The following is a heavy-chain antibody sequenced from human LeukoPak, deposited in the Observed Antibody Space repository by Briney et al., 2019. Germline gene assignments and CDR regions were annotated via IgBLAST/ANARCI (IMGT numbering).Heavy chain of an antibody. J-gene: IGHJ4*02. Sequence: SETLSLTCAVSGGSFSGHYWNWIRQPPGKGLEWIGEINHGGSTNYNPSLKSRITISVDKSQNQFSLRLSSVTAADTAVYYCARGRYVTTRGGAAAGFLDYWGQGTLVTVST. D-gene: IGHD6-13*01. CDR2: INHGGST. CDR1: GGSFSGHY. CDR3: ARGRYVTTRGGAAAGFLDY. V-gene: IGHV4-34*01.